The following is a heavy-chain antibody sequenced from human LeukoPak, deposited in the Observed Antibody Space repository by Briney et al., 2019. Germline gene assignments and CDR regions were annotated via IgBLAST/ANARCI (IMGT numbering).Heavy chain of an antibody. D-gene: IGHD3-22*01. CDR2: IIPILGIA. CDR3: AVVVVPNSILIPFPRY. CDR1: GGTFSSYA. Sequence: SVKVSCKASGGTFSSYAISWVRQAPGQGLEWMGRIIPILGIANYAQKFQGRATITADKSTSTAYMELSSLRSEDTAVYYCAVVVVPNSILIPFPRYWGQGTLVTVSS. V-gene: IGHV1-69*04. J-gene: IGHJ4*02.